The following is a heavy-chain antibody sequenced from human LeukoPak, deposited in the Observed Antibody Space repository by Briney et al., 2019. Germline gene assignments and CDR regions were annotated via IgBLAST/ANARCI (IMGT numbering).Heavy chain of an antibody. Sequence: GGSLRLSCAASGFNFRAYAMSWVREAPGKGLQWVAVISDSGASTYYADSVKGRFTISRDNSKNTVYLQMNSLRAEDTAVYYCAKAGRSGWYPGWPFDIWGQGTMVTVSS. D-gene: IGHD6-19*01. CDR1: GFNFRAYA. CDR3: AKAGRSGWYPGWPFDI. V-gene: IGHV3-23*01. J-gene: IGHJ3*02. CDR2: ISDSGAST.